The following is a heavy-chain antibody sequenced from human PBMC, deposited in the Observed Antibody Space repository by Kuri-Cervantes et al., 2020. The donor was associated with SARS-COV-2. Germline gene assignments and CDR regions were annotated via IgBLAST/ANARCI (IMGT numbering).Heavy chain of an antibody. V-gene: IGHV4-34*01. Sequence: SQTLSLTCAVYGGSFSGYYWSWIRQPPGKGLEWIGEINHSGSTNYNPSLKSRVTISVDTSKNQFSLKLSSVTAADTAVYYCARPREIATILDAFDIWGQGTMVTVSS. CDR2: INHSGST. CDR1: GGSFSGYY. J-gene: IGHJ3*02. D-gene: IGHD5-24*01. CDR3: ARPREIATILDAFDI.